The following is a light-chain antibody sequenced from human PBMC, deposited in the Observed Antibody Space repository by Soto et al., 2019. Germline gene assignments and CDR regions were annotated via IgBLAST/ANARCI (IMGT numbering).Light chain of an antibody. V-gene: IGKV3D-15*01. CDR3: QQYNNWPLT. Sequence: TQYQGTLSLSPGERATLSCRASQSVSSSYLAWYQQKPGQAPRLLIYGASSRATGIPARFSGSGSGTEFTLTISSLQSEDFAVYYCQQYNNWPLTFGGGTKVDIK. CDR2: GAS. J-gene: IGKJ4*01. CDR1: QSVSSSY.